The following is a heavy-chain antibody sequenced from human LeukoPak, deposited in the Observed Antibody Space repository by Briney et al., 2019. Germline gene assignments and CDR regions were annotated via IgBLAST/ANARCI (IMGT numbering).Heavy chain of an antibody. Sequence: SETLSLTCTVSGGSVSSYYWSWIRQPPGKGLEWIGYIYYSGSTNYNPSLKSRVTISVDTSKNQFSLKLSSVTAADTAVYYCARHSLGHYYNYWGQGTLVTVSS. CDR2: IYYSGST. J-gene: IGHJ4*02. V-gene: IGHV4-59*08. CDR1: GGSVSSYY. D-gene: IGHD3-22*01. CDR3: ARHSLGHYYNY.